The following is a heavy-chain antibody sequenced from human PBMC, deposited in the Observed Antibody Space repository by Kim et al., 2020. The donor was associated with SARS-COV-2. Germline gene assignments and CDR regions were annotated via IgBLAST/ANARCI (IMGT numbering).Heavy chain of an antibody. J-gene: IGHJ4*02. V-gene: IGHV4-39*07. CDR3: ARVAGDPMVRGVGFLDY. Sequence: SETLSLTCTVSGGSISSSSYYWGWIRQPPGKGLEWIGSIYYSGSTYYNPSLKSRVTISVDTSKNQFSLKLSSVTAADTAVYYCARVAGDPMVRGVGFLDYWGQGTLVTVSS. CDR2: IYYSGST. CDR1: GGSISSSSYY. D-gene: IGHD3-10*01.